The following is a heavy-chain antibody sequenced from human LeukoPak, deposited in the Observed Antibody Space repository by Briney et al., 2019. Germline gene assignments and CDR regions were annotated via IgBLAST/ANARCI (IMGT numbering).Heavy chain of an antibody. CDR3: ARTSMDRYNWNYLHWFDP. V-gene: IGHV2-70*11. CDR2: IDWDDDK. J-gene: IGHJ5*02. CDR1: GFCLSTSGMC. Sequence: RLSGPTLVNPTQTLTMTCTFSGFCLSTSGMCASWIPHPPAQALGSLPRIDWDDDKYYSTSLKTRLTISKDTSKNQVVLTMTNMDPVDTATYYCARTSMDRYNWNYLHWFDPWGQGTLVTVSS. D-gene: IGHD1-7*01.